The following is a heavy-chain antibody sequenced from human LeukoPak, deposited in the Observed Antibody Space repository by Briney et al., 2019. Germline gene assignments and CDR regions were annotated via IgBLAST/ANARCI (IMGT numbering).Heavy chain of an antibody. V-gene: IGHV4-4*07. CDR3: AKTSFGSGSFWFFGL. J-gene: IGHJ2*01. CDR1: GGSINSYY. D-gene: IGHD1-26*01. Sequence: SETLSRTCTISGGSINSYYWSWIRQPAGKGLEWIGRIYPSGSTNYNPSLKSRVTMSVDTSKNHFSLHLSSVTAADTAVYYCAKTSFGSGSFWFFGLWGRGAKVNLSS. CDR2: IYPSGST.